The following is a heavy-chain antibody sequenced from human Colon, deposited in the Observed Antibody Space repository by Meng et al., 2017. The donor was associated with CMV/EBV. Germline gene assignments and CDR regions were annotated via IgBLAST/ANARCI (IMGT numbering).Heavy chain of an antibody. J-gene: IGHJ1*01. CDR1: GYTFTGYH. CDR2: INPNSGGT. CDR3: ATVSSGYYLYFQH. V-gene: IGHV1-2*02. Sequence: QVQLVQSGAEVKKPGASVKVSCKAFGYTFTGYHMHWVRQAPGQGLEWMGWINPNSGGTNYAQKFQGRVTMTRDTSISTAYMELSRLRSDDTAVYYCATVSSGYYLYFQHWGQGTLVTVSS. D-gene: IGHD3-22*01.